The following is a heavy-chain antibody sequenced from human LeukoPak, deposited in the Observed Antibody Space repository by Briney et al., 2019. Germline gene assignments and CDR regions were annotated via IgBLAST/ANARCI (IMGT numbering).Heavy chain of an antibody. CDR1: GGSISSGGYY. V-gene: IGHV4-31*03. Sequence: SQTLSLTCTVSGGSISSGGYYWSWIRQHPGKGPEWIGYIYYSGSTYYNPSLKSRVTISVDTSKNQFSLKLSSVTAADTAVYYCARDYYDSSGFRGMDVWGQGTTVTVSS. CDR3: ARDYYDSSGFRGMDV. D-gene: IGHD3-22*01. CDR2: IYYSGST. J-gene: IGHJ6*02.